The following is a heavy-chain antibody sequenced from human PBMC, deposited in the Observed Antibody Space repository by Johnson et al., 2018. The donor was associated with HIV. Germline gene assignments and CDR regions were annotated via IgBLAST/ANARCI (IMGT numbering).Heavy chain of an antibody. J-gene: IGHJ3*02. D-gene: IGHD6-6*01. Sequence: VQLVESGGGVVQPGRSLRLSCAASGFIFDDYAMHWVRQVPGKGLEWVSGISWNSGSIGYADSVKGRFTISRDNAKNSLYLQMNSLRAEDTALYYCAKDKQQLVRGGAFDIWGQGTMVTVSS. CDR1: GFIFDDYA. V-gene: IGHV3-9*01. CDR3: AKDKQQLVRGGAFDI. CDR2: ISWNSGSI.